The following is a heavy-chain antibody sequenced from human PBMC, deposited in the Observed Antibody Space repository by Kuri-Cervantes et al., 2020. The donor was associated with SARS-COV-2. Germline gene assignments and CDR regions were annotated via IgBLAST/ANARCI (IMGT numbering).Heavy chain of an antibody. D-gene: IGHD1-26*01. V-gene: IGHV3-33*08. CDR2: IWPDGNNK. Sequence: GGSLRLSCTASGFSFSYYGMHWVRQAPGKGLEWVAVIWPDGNNKFYSDSVRGRFTISRDNSRSTLYLQTNSLRAEDTGVYYCARESAVHGIPWEYDPWGQGTLVTVSS. J-gene: IGHJ5*02. CDR3: ARESAVHGIPWEYDP. CDR1: GFSFSYYG.